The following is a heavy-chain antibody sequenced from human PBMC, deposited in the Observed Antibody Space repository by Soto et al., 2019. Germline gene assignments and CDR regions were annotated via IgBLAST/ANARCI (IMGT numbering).Heavy chain of an antibody. CDR2: IWYDGSNK. CDR1: GFTFSSYG. CDR3: ASHGRDGYSYYFDY. Sequence: GGSLRLSCAASGFTFSSYGMHWVRQAPGKGLEWVAVIWYDGSNKYYADSVKGRFTISRDNSKNTLYLQMNSLRAEDTAVYYCASHGRDGYSYYFDYWGQGTLVTVSS. J-gene: IGHJ4*02. V-gene: IGHV3-33*01. D-gene: IGHD4-4*01.